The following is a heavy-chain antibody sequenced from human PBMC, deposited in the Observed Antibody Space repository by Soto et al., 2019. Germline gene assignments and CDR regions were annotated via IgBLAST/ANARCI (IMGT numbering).Heavy chain of an antibody. V-gene: IGHV4-4*02. CDR2: ILYSGTT. Sequence: SETLSLTCAVSGGSISSGWWTWVRQPPGKGLEWIGEILYSGTTNYNSSLNSRVTISIDNSKKQFSLILSSVTAADTAVYYCSSRITDSPTWGQGTLVTVSS. CDR1: GGSISSGW. J-gene: IGHJ5*02. CDR3: SSRITDSPT. D-gene: IGHD2-21*01.